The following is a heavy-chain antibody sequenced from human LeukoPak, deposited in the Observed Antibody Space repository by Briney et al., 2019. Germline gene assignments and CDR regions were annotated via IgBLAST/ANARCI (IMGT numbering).Heavy chain of an antibody. J-gene: IGHJ6*03. CDR3: ARGASPPNYDFWSGSLTDYYYYMDV. CDR2: IHTSGST. V-gene: IGHV4-4*07. Sequence: PSETLSLTCTVSGGSISSYYWNWIRQPAGKGLEWIGRIHTSGSTNYNPSLKSRVTMSVDTSKNQFSLKLSSVTAADTAVYYCARGASPPNYDFWSGSLTDYYYYMDVWGKGTTVTVSS. CDR1: GGSISSYY. D-gene: IGHD3-3*01.